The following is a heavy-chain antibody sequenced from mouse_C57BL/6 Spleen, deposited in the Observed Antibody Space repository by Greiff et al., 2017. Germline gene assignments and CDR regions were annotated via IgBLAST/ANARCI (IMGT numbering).Heavy chain of an antibody. D-gene: IGHD1-1*01. V-gene: IGHV1-69*01. Sequence: QVQLQQSGAELVMPGASVKLSCKASGYTFTSYWMHWVKQRPGQGLEWIGEIDPSDSYTNYNQKFKGKSTLTVDKSSSTAYMQLSSLTSEDSAVYYCARVRANYYGSSPYYFDYWGQGTTLTVSS. CDR3: ARVRANYYGSSPYYFDY. CDR1: GYTFTSYW. CDR2: IDPSDSYT. J-gene: IGHJ2*01.